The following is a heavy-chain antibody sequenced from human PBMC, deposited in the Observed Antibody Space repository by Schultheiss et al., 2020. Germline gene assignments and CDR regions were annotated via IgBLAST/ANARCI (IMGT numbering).Heavy chain of an antibody. CDR3: ARGKPTPLDV. CDR1: GGSISSNHW. CDR2: IYHTGST. V-gene: IGHV4-4*02. J-gene: IGHJ6*02. Sequence: SETLSLTCAVSGGSISSNHWWTWVRQPPGKGLEWIGEIYHTGSTNYNPSLKSRVTISIDKSMNQFSLRLTSVTAADTAVYYCARGKPTPLDVWGRGTTVTVSS.